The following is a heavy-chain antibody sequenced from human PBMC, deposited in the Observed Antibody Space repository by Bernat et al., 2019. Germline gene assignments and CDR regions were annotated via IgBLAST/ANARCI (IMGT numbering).Heavy chain of an antibody. D-gene: IGHD5-18*01. Sequence: EMQVVESGGGLVKPGGSLRLSCSASGSTFSRYSMHWVRQAPGGGLEYVSAIGPIGGTYYADSVKGRFNIYRDNTKNTLYLQMTSLRPEDTAVYYCVKDLHTALFYWGQGTQVTVSS. J-gene: IGHJ4*02. CDR3: VKDLHTALFY. V-gene: IGHV3-64D*08. CDR2: IGPIGGT. CDR1: GSTFSRYS.